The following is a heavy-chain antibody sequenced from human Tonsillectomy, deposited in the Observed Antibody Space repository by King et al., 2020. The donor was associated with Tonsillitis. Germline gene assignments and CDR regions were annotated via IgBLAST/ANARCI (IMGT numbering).Heavy chain of an antibody. D-gene: IGHD4-17*01. J-gene: IGHJ6*03. Sequence: VQLQESGPGLVKPSETLSLTCTVSGGSISSYYWSWIRQPPGKGLEWIGYIYYSGSTNYNPSLKSRVTISVATSKNQFSLKLSSVTAADTAGYYCARGARGHTGTRSRYYYMDVWGKGTTVTVSS. CDR1: GGSISSYY. V-gene: IGHV4-59*01. CDR3: ARGARGHTGTRSRYYYMDV. CDR2: IYYSGST.